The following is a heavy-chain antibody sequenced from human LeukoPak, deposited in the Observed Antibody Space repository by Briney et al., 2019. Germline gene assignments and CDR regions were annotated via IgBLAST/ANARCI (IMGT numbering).Heavy chain of an antibody. Sequence: PSETLSLTCTVSGGSISSYYWSWIRQPPGKGLEWIGYIYYSGSTNYNPSVKSRVTISVDTSKNQFSLKLSSVTAADTAVYYCARFKGDYVGYFDYWGQGTLVTVSS. J-gene: IGHJ4*02. D-gene: IGHD4-23*01. V-gene: IGHV4-59*01. CDR2: IYYSGST. CDR3: ARFKGDYVGYFDY. CDR1: GGSISSYY.